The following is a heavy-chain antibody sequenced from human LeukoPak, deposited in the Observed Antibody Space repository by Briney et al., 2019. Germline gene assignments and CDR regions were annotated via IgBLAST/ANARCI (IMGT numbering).Heavy chain of an antibody. CDR1: GFTFSSYS. Sequence: GGSLRLSCAASGFTFSSYSMNWDRQAPGKGLEWVSSISSSSSYIYYADSVKGRFTISRDNAKNSLYLQMNSLRAEDTAVYYCARARSSSSTPNFDYWGQGTLVTVSS. D-gene: IGHD6-6*01. V-gene: IGHV3-21*01. CDR3: ARARSSSSTPNFDY. CDR2: ISSSSSYI. J-gene: IGHJ4*02.